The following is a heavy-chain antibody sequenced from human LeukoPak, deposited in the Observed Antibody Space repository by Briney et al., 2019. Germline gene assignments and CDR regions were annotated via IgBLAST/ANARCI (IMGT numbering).Heavy chain of an antibody. V-gene: IGHV4-30-2*01. J-gene: IGHJ4*02. CDR2: IYHSGST. CDR1: GGSISSGGYS. Sequence: SETLSLTCAVSGGSISSGGYSWSWIRQPPGTGLEWIGYIYHSGSTYYNPSLKSRVTISVDRSKNQFSLKLSSVTAADTAVYYCAREDDYFDYWGQGTLVTVSS. CDR3: AREDDYFDY.